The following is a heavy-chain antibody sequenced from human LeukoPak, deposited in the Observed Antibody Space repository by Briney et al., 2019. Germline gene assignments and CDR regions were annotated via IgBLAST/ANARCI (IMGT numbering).Heavy chain of an antibody. Sequence: ASVKVSCKASGYTFTSYDINWVRQATGQGLEWMGWMNPNSGNTGYAQKFQGRVTMTRNTSISTAYMELSSLRSEDTAVYYCARGPSPGYYGSGSYYNDYWGQGTLVTVSS. CDR1: GYTFTSYD. CDR3: ARGPSPGYYGSGSYYNDY. J-gene: IGHJ4*02. CDR2: MNPNSGNT. V-gene: IGHV1-8*01. D-gene: IGHD3-10*01.